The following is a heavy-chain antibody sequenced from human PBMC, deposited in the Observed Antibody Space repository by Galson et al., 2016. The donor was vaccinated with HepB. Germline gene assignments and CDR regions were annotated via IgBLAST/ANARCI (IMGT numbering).Heavy chain of an antibody. CDR3: ARDRQWLATFDY. CDR2: ISDDGTNK. CDR1: EFSFSSYA. Sequence: SLRLSCAASEFSFSSYAMHWVRQAPGKGLEWVAVISDDGTNKFYGDAVKGRFTISRDNSRYTLYLQMNRVRPEDTGVYYCARDRQWLATFDYWGLGTLVTVSS. V-gene: IGHV3-30*03. D-gene: IGHD6-19*01. J-gene: IGHJ4*02.